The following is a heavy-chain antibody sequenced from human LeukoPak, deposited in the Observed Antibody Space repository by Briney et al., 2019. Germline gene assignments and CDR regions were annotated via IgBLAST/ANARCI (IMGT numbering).Heavy chain of an antibody. J-gene: IGHJ6*04. CDR3: ARAPRLPTYCSSTSCYGRYGMDV. Sequence: SETLSLTCAVYGGSFSGYYWSWIRQPPGKGLEWIGEINHSGSTNYNPSLKSRVTISVDTSKNQFSLKLSSVAAADTAVYYCARAPRLPTYCSSTSCYGRYGMDVWGKGTTVTVSS. D-gene: IGHD2-2*01. V-gene: IGHV4-34*01. CDR2: INHSGST. CDR1: GGSFSGYY.